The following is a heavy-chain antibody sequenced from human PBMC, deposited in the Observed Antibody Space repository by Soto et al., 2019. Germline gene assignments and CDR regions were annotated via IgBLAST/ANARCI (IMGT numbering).Heavy chain of an antibody. J-gene: IGHJ2*01. CDR2: IFYTGDT. D-gene: IGHD1-1*01. CDR1: GGSISSGDYY. CDR3: ARGWSLDLTWYFEL. Sequence: QVQLQESGPGLVKPSQTLSLTCTVSGGSISSGDYYWSWIRQPPGKGLEWIGYIFYTGDTYYIPSLRSRVSTSIDTSRNQFSLRLSSVAAADTAVYYCARGWSLDLTWYFELWGRGTLVTVSS. V-gene: IGHV4-30-4*01.